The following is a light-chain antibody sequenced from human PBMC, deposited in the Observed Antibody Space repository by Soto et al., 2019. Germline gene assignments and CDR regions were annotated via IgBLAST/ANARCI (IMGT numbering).Light chain of an antibody. Sequence: DIQMTQSPSSLSASVGDRVTITCRTSQSIDNYLNWYQQKPGKAPKLLMFAASTLQSVVPARFRGSGSETDFTLTISSLQPEYLAADYCQHIYTSLSTFGPGTKVDLK. CDR3: QHIYTSLST. CDR1: QSIDNY. CDR2: AAS. V-gene: IGKV1-39*01. J-gene: IGKJ3*01.